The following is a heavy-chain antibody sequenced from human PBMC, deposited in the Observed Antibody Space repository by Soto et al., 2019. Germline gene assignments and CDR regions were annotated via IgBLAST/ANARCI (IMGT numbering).Heavy chain of an antibody. J-gene: IGHJ3*02. Sequence: GGSLRLSCAASGFTFDDYAMHWVRQAPGKGLEWVSGIRWNSGSIGYADSVKGRFTISRDNAKNSLYLQMNSLRAEDTALYYCAKDLRDGYTAGAFDIWGQGTMVTVSS. CDR1: GFTFDDYA. D-gene: IGHD5-12*01. V-gene: IGHV3-9*01. CDR2: IRWNSGSI. CDR3: AKDLRDGYTAGAFDI.